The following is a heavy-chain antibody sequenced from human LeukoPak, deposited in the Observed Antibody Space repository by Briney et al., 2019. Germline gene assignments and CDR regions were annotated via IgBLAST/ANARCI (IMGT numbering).Heavy chain of an antibody. Sequence: SETLSLTCTVSGGSISSYYWSWIRQPAGKGLEWIGRIYTSGSTNYNPSLKSRVTMSVDTSRNQFSLKLSSVTAADTAVYYCARDPRRYCSSTSCYSAYYYMDVWGKGTTVTVSS. D-gene: IGHD2-2*01. J-gene: IGHJ6*03. V-gene: IGHV4-4*07. CDR3: ARDPRRYCSSTSCYSAYYYMDV. CDR2: IYTSGST. CDR1: GGSISSYY.